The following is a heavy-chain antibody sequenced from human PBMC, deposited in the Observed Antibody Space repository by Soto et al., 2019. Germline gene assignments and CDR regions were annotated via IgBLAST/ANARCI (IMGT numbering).Heavy chain of an antibody. CDR3: ARDRRWFGSGCGLDV. D-gene: IGHD3-10*01. CDR1: GFTFSSYA. J-gene: IGHJ6*02. CDR2: ISYDGSNK. V-gene: IGHV3-30-3*01. Sequence: QVQLVESGGGVVQPGRSLRLSCAASGFTFSSYAMHWVRQAPGKGLEWVAVISYDGSNKYYADSVKGRFTISRDNSKNTLYLQMNSLRAEDTAVYYCARDRRWFGSGCGLDVWGQGTTVTVSS.